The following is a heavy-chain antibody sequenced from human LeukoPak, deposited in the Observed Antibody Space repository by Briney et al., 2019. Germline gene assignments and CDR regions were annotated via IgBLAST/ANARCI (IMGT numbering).Heavy chain of an antibody. D-gene: IGHD4-17*01. CDR3: AKDRGTVEPFDY. J-gene: IGHJ4*02. Sequence: PGGSLRLSCAASGFTFSSYAMSWVRQAPGKGLEWVSGISSSGSETYHADSVKGRFSIFRDNSGNTLSLQMNSLRVEDTAVYFCAKDRGTVEPFDYWDQGTLVTVSS. V-gene: IGHV3-23*01. CDR1: GFTFSSYA. CDR2: ISSSGSET.